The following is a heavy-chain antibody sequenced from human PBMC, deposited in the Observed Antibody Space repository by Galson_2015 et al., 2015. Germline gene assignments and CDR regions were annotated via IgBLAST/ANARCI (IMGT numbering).Heavy chain of an antibody. CDR2: INPSGGST. V-gene: IGHV1-46*01. Sequence: QSGAEVKKPGESLKISCKGSGYSFTSYWIGRVRQAPGQGLEWMGIINPSGGSTSYAQKFQGRVTMTRDTSTSTVYMELSSLRSEDTAVYYCARAAPKGAFDIWGQGTMVTVSS. J-gene: IGHJ3*02. CDR3: ARAAPKGAFDI. CDR1: GYSFTSYW.